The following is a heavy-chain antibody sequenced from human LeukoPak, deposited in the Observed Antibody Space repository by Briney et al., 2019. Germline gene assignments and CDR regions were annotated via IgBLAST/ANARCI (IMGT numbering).Heavy chain of an antibody. V-gene: IGHV3-7*01. CDR3: ARVLHYDLPIDY. Sequence: GGSLRLSCAASGFRFNTYWMSWVRQAPGKGLEWVANIKQDGNEKYYADSVKGRFTISRDNGKNSLDLQMNSLRADDTAVYYCARVLHYDLPIDYWGQGTLVTVSS. CDR1: GFRFNTYW. J-gene: IGHJ4*02. CDR2: IKQDGNEK. D-gene: IGHD3-3*01.